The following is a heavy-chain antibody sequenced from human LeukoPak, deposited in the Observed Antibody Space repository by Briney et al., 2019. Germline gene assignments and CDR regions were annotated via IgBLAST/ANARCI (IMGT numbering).Heavy chain of an antibody. J-gene: IGHJ6*03. CDR1: GGSISSGSYY. Sequence: PSETLSLTCTVSGGSISSGSYYWSWIRQPAGKGLEWIGRIYTSGSTNYNPSLKSRVTISVDTSKNQFSLKLSSVTAADTAVYYCARGVLWFGEKNYYYYMDVWGKGTTVTISS. D-gene: IGHD3-10*01. CDR3: ARGVLWFGEKNYYYYMDV. V-gene: IGHV4-61*02. CDR2: IYTSGST.